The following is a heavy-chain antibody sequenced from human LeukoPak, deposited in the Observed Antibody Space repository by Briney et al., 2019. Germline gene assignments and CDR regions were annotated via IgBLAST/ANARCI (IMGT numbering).Heavy chain of an antibody. Sequence: PSETLSLTCTVSGGSISSGDYYWSWIRQPPGKGLEWIGYIYYSGSTYYNPSLKSRVTVSVDTSKNQFSLKLTSVTAADTAMYFCARLGGYNWNPRHYYFYYMDVWGKGTTVTVSS. CDR3: ARLGGYNWNPRHYYFYYMDV. D-gene: IGHD1-20*01. CDR2: IYYSGST. J-gene: IGHJ6*03. CDR1: GGSISSGDYY. V-gene: IGHV4-30-4*01.